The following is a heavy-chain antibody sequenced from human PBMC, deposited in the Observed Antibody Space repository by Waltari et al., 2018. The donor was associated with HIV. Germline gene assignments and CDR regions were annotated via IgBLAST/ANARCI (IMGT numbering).Heavy chain of an antibody. CDR2: IKSKTDGGTT. Sequence: EVQLVESGGGLVKPGGSLRLSCAASGFTFSNAWMSWVRQAPGKGLEWVGRIKSKTDGGTTDYAAPVKGRFTISRDDSKNTLYLQMNSLKTEDTAVYYCTTDITVTHVGDAFDIWGQGSMVTVSS. J-gene: IGHJ3*02. CDR3: TTDITVTHVGDAFDI. V-gene: IGHV3-15*01. CDR1: GFTFSNAW. D-gene: IGHD4-17*01.